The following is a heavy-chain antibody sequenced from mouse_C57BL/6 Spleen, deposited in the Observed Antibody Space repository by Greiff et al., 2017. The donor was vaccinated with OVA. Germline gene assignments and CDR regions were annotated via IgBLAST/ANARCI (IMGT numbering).Heavy chain of an antibody. CDR2: IYPGDGDT. CDR3: ARWAYGSSNWYFDV. CDR1: GYAFSSSW. V-gene: IGHV1-82*01. Sequence: VQLQQSGPELVKPGASVKISCKASGYAFSSSWMNWVKQRPGKGLEWIGRIYPGDGDTNYNGKFKGKATLTADKSSSTAYMQLSSLTSEDSAVYFCARWAYGSSNWYFDVWGTGTTVTVSS. D-gene: IGHD1-1*01. J-gene: IGHJ1*03.